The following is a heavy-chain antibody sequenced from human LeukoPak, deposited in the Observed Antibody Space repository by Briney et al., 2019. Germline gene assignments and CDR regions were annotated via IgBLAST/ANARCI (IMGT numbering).Heavy chain of an antibody. CDR1: GYTLTELS. Sequence: ASVKVSCKVSGYTLTELSMHWVRQAPGKGLEWMGGFDPEDAKTIYAQKFQGRVTMTEDTSTDTAYMELSSLRSEDTAVYYCAKDAGGYYYYYMGVWGKGTTVTISS. J-gene: IGHJ6*03. CDR2: FDPEDAKT. CDR3: AKDAGGYYYYYMGV. D-gene: IGHD1-26*01. V-gene: IGHV1-24*01.